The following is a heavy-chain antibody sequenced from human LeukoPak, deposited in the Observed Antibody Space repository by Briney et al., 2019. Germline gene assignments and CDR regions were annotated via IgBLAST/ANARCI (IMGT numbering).Heavy chain of an antibody. CDR2: IYYSGST. Sequence: SETLSLTCTVSGGSISSYYWSWIRQPPGKGLEWIGYIYYSGSTNYNPSFKSRVTISVDTSKNQFSLKLSSVTAADTAVYYCARLYYLYENSGRRYNFDYWGQGTLVTVSS. CDR1: GGSISSYY. D-gene: IGHD3-22*01. CDR3: ARLYYLYENSGRRYNFDY. J-gene: IGHJ4*02. V-gene: IGHV4-59*01.